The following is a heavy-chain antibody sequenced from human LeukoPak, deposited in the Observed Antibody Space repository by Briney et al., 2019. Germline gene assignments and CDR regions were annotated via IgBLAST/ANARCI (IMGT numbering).Heavy chain of an antibody. CDR1: GGSFSSSSYY. CDR3: ARAYGEYNWFDP. Sequence: KTSETLSLTCTVSGGSFSSSSYYWGWIRQPPGKGLEWIGRIYTSGSTNYNPSLKSRVTMSIDTSKNQFSLKLSSVTAADTAVYYCARAYGEYNWFDPWGQGTQVTVSS. V-gene: IGHV4-39*07. D-gene: IGHD3-10*01. J-gene: IGHJ5*02. CDR2: IYTSGST.